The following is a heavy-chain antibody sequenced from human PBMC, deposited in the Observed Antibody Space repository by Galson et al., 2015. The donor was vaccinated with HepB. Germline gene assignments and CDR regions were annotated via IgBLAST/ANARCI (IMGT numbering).Heavy chain of an antibody. CDR2: INPNSGGT. D-gene: IGHD6-13*01. Sequence: SVKVSCKASGYTFTGYYMHWVRQAPGQGLEWMGWINPNSGGTSYAQKFQDRVTMTRDKSISTAYLQWSSLKASDTAMYYCARRMYSTLPRGDAWYFDLWGRGTLVTVSS. CDR1: GYTFTGYY. J-gene: IGHJ2*01. V-gene: IGHV1-2*02. CDR3: ARRMYSTLPRGDAWYFDL.